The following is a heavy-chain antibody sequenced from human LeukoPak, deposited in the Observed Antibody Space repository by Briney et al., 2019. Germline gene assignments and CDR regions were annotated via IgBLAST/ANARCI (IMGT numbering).Heavy chain of an antibody. D-gene: IGHD3-10*01. J-gene: IGHJ4*02. V-gene: IGHV1-69*13. CDR2: IIPIFGTA. CDR1: GGTFSSYA. CDR3: ARENYGSGSYSTDY. Sequence: ASVKVSCKASGGTFSSYAISWVRQAPGQGLEWMGGIIPIFGTANYTQKFQGRVTITADESTSTAYMGLSSLRSEDTAVYYCARENYGSGSYSTDYWGQGTLVTVSS.